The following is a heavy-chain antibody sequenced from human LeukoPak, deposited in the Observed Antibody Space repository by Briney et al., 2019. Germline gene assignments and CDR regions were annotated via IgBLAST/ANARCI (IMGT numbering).Heavy chain of an antibody. CDR2: INHSGST. J-gene: IGHJ4*02. CDR1: GGSFSGYY. Sequence: PSETLSLTCAVYGGSFSGYYWSWIRQPPGKGLEWIGEINHSGSTNYNPSLKSRVTISVDPSKNQFSLKVRSLTAADTAVYYCAKQGRKSAFDFWGQGTLVTVSS. CDR3: AKQGRKSAFDF. V-gene: IGHV4-34*01. D-gene: IGHD7-27*01.